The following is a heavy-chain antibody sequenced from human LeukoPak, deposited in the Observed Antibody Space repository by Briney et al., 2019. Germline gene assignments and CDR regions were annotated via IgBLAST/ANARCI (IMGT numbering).Heavy chain of an antibody. CDR3: ARAGGSQGDDNWFDP. V-gene: IGHV3-30*19. CDR2: ISYDGSNK. J-gene: IGHJ5*02. D-gene: IGHD1-26*01. CDR1: GFSFGDYA. Sequence: GRSLRLSCAASGFSFGDYAMHWVRQAPGKGLEWVAVISYDGSNKYYADSVKGRFTISRDNSKNTLYVQMNSLRAEDTAVYYCARAGGSQGDDNWFDPWGQGTLVTVSS.